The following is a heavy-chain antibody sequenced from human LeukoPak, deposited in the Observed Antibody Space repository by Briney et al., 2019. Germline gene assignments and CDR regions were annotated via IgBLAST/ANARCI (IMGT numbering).Heavy chain of an antibody. CDR2: ISGSGHST. CDR1: RFTFSSYA. Sequence: PGGSLRLSCAVSRFTFSSYAMSWVRQAPGKGLEWVSSISGSGHSTYYADSVKGRFTISRDNSKNTLYLQMNSLRAEDTAVNYCAKPSSGWYFDPFDYWGQGTLVTVSS. J-gene: IGHJ4*02. V-gene: IGHV3-23*01. D-gene: IGHD6-19*01. CDR3: AKPSSGWYFDPFDY.